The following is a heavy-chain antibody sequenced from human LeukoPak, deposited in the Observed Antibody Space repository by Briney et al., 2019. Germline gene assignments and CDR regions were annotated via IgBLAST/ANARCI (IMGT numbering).Heavy chain of an antibody. V-gene: IGHV3-23*01. CDR1: GFTFSSSA. Sequence: PGGSLRLSCAASGFTFSSSAMTWVRQAPGKGLEWVSAISGSGGSTYYADSVKGRFTISRDNSKNTLYLQMNSLRAEDTAVYYCAKGDVNYDSSGFFDYWGQGTLVTVSS. CDR3: AKGDVNYDSSGFFDY. J-gene: IGHJ4*02. D-gene: IGHD3-22*01. CDR2: ISGSGGST.